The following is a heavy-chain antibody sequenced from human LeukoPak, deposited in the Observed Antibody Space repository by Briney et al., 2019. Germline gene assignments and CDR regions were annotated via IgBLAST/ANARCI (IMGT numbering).Heavy chain of an antibody. CDR1: GFTFGDHS. D-gene: IGHD2-15*01. J-gene: IGHJ3*02. Sequence: PGRSLTLSCAASGFTFGDHSLKWVRQAPGKGLEWVSYISSSGSTIYYADSVKGRFTISRDNAKNSLYLQMNSLRAEDTAVYYCARDCGGGSCYGPYDAFDIWGQGTMVTVSS. CDR3: ARDCGGGSCYGPYDAFDI. V-gene: IGHV3-48*03. CDR2: ISSSGSTI.